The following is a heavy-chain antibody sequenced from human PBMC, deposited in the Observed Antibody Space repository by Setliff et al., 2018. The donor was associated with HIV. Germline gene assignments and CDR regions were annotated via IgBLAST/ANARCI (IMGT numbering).Heavy chain of an antibody. CDR1: RFSFGDFA. V-gene: IGHV3-49*04. Sequence: PGRSLRLSCTASRFSFGDFALNWVRQAPGQGLEWIGFIRTNAHGGTTEYAASLRGRFTISRDDSESIAYLQMNSQNTEDTAMYYCTRDSGTQSGCPWWYFALWGRGTLVTVSS. J-gene: IGHJ2*01. D-gene: IGHD1-26*01. CDR3: TRDSGTQSGCPWWYFAL. CDR2: IRTNAHGGTT.